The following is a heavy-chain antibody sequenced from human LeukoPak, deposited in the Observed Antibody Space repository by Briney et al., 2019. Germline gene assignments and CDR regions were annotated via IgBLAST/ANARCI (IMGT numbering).Heavy chain of an antibody. Sequence: PSETLSLTCTVSGGSLSNYYWSWIRQTPGKGLEWLGQINQSGRTNYNPSLESRVTLSVDTSKNQFSLKLTSVTAADTAVYFCARDSSGDYVFTYWGQGTLVTVSS. CDR1: GGSLSNYY. V-gene: IGHV4-34*01. D-gene: IGHD4-17*01. J-gene: IGHJ4*02. CDR2: INQSGRT. CDR3: ARDSSGDYVFTY.